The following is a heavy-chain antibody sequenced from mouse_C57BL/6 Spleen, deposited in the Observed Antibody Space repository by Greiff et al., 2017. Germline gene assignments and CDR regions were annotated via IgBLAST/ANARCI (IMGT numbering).Heavy chain of an antibody. CDR1: GYTFTSYW. CDR3: ARRTTVGVDY. Sequence: VQLQQPGAELVKPGASVKLSCKASGYTFTSYWMQWVKQRPGQGLEWIGEIDPSDSYTNYNQKFKGKATLTVDTSSSTAYMQLSSLTSEDSAVYYCARRTTVGVDYWGQGTTLTVSS. J-gene: IGHJ2*01. D-gene: IGHD1-1*01. V-gene: IGHV1-50*01. CDR2: IDPSDSYT.